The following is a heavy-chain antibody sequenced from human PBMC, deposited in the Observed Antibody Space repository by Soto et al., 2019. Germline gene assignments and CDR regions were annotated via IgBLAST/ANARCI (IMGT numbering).Heavy chain of an antibody. CDR3: ATYRRSGFDY. CDR1: GFTFSSYS. D-gene: IGHD3-16*02. Sequence: EVQLVESGGGLVQPGGSLRLSCAASGFTFSSYSMNWVRQAPGKGLEWVSYISSSSSTIYSADSVKGRFTISRDNAKNSLYLQMNSLRAEDTAVYYCATYRRSGFDYWGQGTLVTVSS. CDR2: ISSSSSTI. V-gene: IGHV3-48*01. J-gene: IGHJ4*02.